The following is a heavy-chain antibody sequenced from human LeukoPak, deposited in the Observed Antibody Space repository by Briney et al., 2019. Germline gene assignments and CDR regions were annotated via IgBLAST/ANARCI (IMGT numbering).Heavy chain of an antibody. CDR1: GGSFSGDY. V-gene: IGHV4-34*01. J-gene: IGHJ4*02. Sequence: SETLSLTCAVYGGSFSGDYWSWIRQPPGKGLEWIGEINHSGNTNYNPSLKSRVTMSVDTSKNQFSLKLSSVTAADTAVYYCARGLRPYYSLGPGEYWGQGTLVTVSS. D-gene: IGHD3-10*01. CDR2: INHSGNT. CDR3: ARGLRPYYSLGPGEY.